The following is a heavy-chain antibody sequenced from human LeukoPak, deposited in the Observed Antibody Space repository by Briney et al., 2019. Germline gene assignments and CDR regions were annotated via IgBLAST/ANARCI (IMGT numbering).Heavy chain of an antibody. CDR1: GGSFSGDY. V-gene: IGHV4-34*01. J-gene: IGHJ4*02. Sequence: SETLSLTCAVYGGSFSGDYWSWIRQPPGKGLEWIGEINHSGNTNYNPSLKSRVTMSVDTSKNQFSLKLSSVTAADTAVYYCARGLRPYYSLGPGEYWGQGTLVTVSS. D-gene: IGHD3-10*01. CDR2: INHSGNT. CDR3: ARGLRPYYSLGPGEY.